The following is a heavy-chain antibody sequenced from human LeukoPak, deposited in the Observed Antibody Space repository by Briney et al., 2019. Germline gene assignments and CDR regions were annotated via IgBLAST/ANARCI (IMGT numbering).Heavy chain of an antibody. V-gene: IGHV3-15*01. J-gene: IGHJ4*02. CDR2: IKSKTDGGTT. Sequence: GGSLRLSCAASGFTFSSYAMSWVRQAPGKGMEWVGRIKSKTDGGTTDYAAPVKGRFTISRDDSKNTLYLQMNSLKTEDTAVYYYTTDYGVDYWGQGTLVTVSS. CDR1: GFTFSSYA. CDR3: TTDYGVDY. D-gene: IGHD4-17*01.